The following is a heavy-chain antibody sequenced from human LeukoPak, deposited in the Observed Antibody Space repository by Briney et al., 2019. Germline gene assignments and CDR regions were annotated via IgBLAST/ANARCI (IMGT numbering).Heavy chain of an antibody. J-gene: IGHJ6*03. D-gene: IGHD2-8*01. CDR3: ARGRYCTNGVCYTSYYYYYYYMDV. CDR2: IHYNGNT. Sequence: SETLSLTCSVSGDSISSYYWTWIRQTPGKGLEWIAYIHYNGNTKSNPSLKSRVTISVDTSKNQFSLKLRSVTAADTAVYYCARGRYCTNGVCYTSYYYYYYYMDVWGKGTTVTVSS. CDR1: GDSISSYY. V-gene: IGHV4-59*08.